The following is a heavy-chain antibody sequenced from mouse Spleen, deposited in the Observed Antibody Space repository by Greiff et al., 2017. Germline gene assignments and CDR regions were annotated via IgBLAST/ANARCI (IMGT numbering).Heavy chain of an antibody. J-gene: IGHJ1*03. D-gene: IGHD1-1*01. CDR2: IDPETGGT. Sequence: QVQLQQSGAELVRPGASVTLSCKASGYTFTDYEMHWVKQTPVHGLEWIGAIDPETGGTAYNQKFKGKAILTADKSSSTAYMELRSLTSEDSAVYYCTREDYGSRTGYFDVWGTGTTVTVSS. CDR1: GYTFTDYE. CDR3: TREDYGSRTGYFDV. V-gene: IGHV1-15*01.